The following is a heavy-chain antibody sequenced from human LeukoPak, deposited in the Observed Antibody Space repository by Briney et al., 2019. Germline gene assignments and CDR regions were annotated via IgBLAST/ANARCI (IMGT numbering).Heavy chain of an antibody. CDR3: AKDHEYYYDSSGYYYPYYFDY. D-gene: IGHD3-22*01. Sequence: GGSLRLSCAASGFTFSSYAMSWVRQAPGKGLGWVSAISGSGGSTYYADSVKGRFTISRDNSKNTLYLQMNSLRAEDTAVYYCAKDHEYYYDSSGYYYPYYFDYWGQGTLVTVSS. J-gene: IGHJ4*02. V-gene: IGHV3-23*01. CDR2: ISGSGGST. CDR1: GFTFSSYA.